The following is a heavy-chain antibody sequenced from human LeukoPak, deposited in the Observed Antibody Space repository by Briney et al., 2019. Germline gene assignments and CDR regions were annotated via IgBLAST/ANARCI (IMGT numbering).Heavy chain of an antibody. J-gene: IGHJ5*02. CDR1: GGSISSYY. V-gene: IGHV4-59*08. D-gene: IGHD1-26*01. CDR3: ARHQGVGWFDP. Sequence: SETLSLTCTVSGGSISSYYWSWIRQPPGKGLEWIGYIYYSGSTNYNPSLKSRVTISVDTSKNQFSLKLSSVTAADTAVYYCARHQGVGWFDPWGQGTLVTVSS. CDR2: IYYSGST.